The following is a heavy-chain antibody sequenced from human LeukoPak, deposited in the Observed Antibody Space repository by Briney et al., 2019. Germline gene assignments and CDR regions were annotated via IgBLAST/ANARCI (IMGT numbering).Heavy chain of an antibody. J-gene: IGHJ4*02. CDR1: GFTFFSYG. CDR3: AKGPVSGSRSPLYY. CDR2: ISYDGSNK. V-gene: IGHV3-30*18. D-gene: IGHD1-26*01. Sequence: GGSLRLSCAASGFTFFSYGMHWVRQAPGKGLEWVAVISYDGSNKYYADSVKGGFTLSRDNSKNTLYLEMSTQRIEDTAVYYWAKGPVSGSRSPLYYWGQGTLVTVSS.